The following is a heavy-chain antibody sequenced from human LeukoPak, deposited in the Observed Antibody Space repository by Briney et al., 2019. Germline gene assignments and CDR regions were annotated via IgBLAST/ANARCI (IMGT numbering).Heavy chain of an antibody. CDR2: IYTSGDI. Sequence: SETLSLTCTVSGGSISSSSYYWGWIRQPPGKGLEWIGRIYTSGDINYNPSLKSRVTISVDTSKNQFSLKLSSVTAADTAVYYCASSSRVLGAYDYWGQGTLVTVSS. CDR3: ASSSRVLGAYDY. V-gene: IGHV4-39*07. D-gene: IGHD1-26*01. J-gene: IGHJ4*02. CDR1: GGSISSSSYY.